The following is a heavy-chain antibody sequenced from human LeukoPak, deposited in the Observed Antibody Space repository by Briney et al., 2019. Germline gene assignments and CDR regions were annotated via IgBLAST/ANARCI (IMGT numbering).Heavy chain of an antibody. CDR1: GGSISSSSYY. Sequence: SETLSLTCTVSGGSISSSSYYWGWIRQPPGKGLEWIGSIYYSGSTYYNPSLKSRVTISVDTSKNQFSLKLSSVTAADTAVYYCARHWAAGTGWDPTPLMAFDIWGQGTMVTVSS. J-gene: IGHJ3*02. CDR2: IYYSGST. V-gene: IGHV4-39*01. CDR3: ARHWAAGTGWDPTPLMAFDI. D-gene: IGHD6-13*01.